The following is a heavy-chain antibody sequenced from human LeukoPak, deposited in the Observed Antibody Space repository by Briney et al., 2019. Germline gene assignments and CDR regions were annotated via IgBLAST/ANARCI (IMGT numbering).Heavy chain of an antibody. V-gene: IGHV3-23*01. D-gene: IGHD1-1*01. CDR3: TRYNVGFES. J-gene: IGHJ4*02. CDR1: GFTFSSYG. CDR2: ISGSGGST. Sequence: PGGTLRLSCAASGFTFSSYGMRWVRQAPGKGLEWVSTISGSGGSTYYADSVKGRFTISRDNSKNTLYLQMNSLKTEDTAVYYCTRYNVGFESWGQGTLVTVSS.